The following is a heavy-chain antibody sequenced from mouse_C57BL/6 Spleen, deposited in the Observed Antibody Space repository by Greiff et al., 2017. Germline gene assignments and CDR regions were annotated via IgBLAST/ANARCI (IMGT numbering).Heavy chain of an antibody. CDR3: ARGGYQYYFDY. CDR1: GFNIKDYY. D-gene: IGHD3-1*01. J-gene: IGHJ2*01. Sequence: VQLQQSGAELVKPGASVKLSCTASGFNIKDYYMHWVKQRTEQGLEWIGRIDPEDGETKYAPKFQGKATLTADTSSNTAYLQLSSLTSEDTAVYYCARGGYQYYFDYWGQGTTLTVSS. CDR2: IDPEDGET. V-gene: IGHV14-2*01.